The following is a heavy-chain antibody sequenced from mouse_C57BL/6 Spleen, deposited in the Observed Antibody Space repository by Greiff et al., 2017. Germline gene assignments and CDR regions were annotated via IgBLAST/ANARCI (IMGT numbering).Heavy chain of an antibody. CDR1: GYTFTSYW. CDR2: IDPSDSYT. Sequence: QVQLKQPGAELVRPGTSVKLSCKASGYTFTSYWMHWVKQRPGQGLEWIGVIDPSDSYTNYNQKFKGKATLTVDTSSSTAYMQLSSLTSEDSAVYYCERFVTYSNFSFDYWGQGTTLTVSS. CDR3: ERFVTYSNFSFDY. V-gene: IGHV1-59*01. J-gene: IGHJ2*01. D-gene: IGHD2-5*01.